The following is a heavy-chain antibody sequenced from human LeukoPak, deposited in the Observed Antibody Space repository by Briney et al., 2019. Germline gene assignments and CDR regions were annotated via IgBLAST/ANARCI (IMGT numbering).Heavy chain of an antibody. CDR2: IYFSGTT. CDR1: GDSINAYY. CDR3: ARRRAEGGSNDHYNWFDP. D-gene: IGHD6-13*01. V-gene: IGHV4-59*08. J-gene: IGHJ5*02. Sequence: SETLSLTCTVSGDSINAYYWGWIRQPPGKGLEWIGYIYFSGTTKYNPSLESRVTISVDTSKNQFSLKLSSVTAADTAVYYCARRRAEGGSNDHYNWFDPWGQGILVTVSS.